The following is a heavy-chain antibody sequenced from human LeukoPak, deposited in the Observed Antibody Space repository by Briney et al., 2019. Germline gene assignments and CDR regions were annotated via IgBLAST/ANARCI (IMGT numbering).Heavy chain of an antibody. J-gene: IGHJ5*02. V-gene: IGHV3-30*01. Sequence: GGSLRLSCAASGFTFSSYAMHWVRQAPGKGLEWVAVISYDGSNKYYADSVKGRFTISRDNSKNTLYLQMNSLGAEDTAVYYCARDRGEMATGQNNWFDPWGQGTLVTVSS. CDR3: ARDRGEMATGQNNWFDP. CDR1: GFTFSSYA. D-gene: IGHD5-24*01. CDR2: ISYDGSNK.